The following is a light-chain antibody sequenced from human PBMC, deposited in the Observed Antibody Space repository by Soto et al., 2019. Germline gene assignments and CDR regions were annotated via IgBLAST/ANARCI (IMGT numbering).Light chain of an antibody. CDR3: QQYDNLFT. CDR2: EAS. CDR1: QDINNY. Sequence: DIQMTQSPSSLSASVGDRVTITCQASQDINNYLNWYQQKAGKAPKLLIYEASNLETGVPSRFSGSGSGTDYTLTISSLQPEDIATYYCQQYDNLFTFGQGTKLQIK. V-gene: IGKV1-33*01. J-gene: IGKJ2*01.